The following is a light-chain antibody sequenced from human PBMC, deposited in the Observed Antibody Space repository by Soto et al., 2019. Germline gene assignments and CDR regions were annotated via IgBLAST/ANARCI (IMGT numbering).Light chain of an antibody. V-gene: IGKV1-39*01. CDR2: VGS. Sequence: DIQMIQSPSSLSASVGDRVTITCRASQSIGNYLSWYQQKPGKAPKRLTNVGSTLQSRVPSRFSGCGSGDKFMLVVSSLEPEDFGKYYFQQSDTSPYACDGRIRTEIK. CDR1: QSIGNY. CDR3: QQSDTSPYA. J-gene: IGKJ4*01.